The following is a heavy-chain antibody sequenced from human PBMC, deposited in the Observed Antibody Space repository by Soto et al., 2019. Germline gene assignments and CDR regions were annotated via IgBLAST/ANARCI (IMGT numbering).Heavy chain of an antibody. Sequence: EVQLVESGGGLIQPGGSLRLSCAASGFTVSDNYMSWVRQAPGKGLEWVSLIYTGGSTYYADSVKGRFTIYRENSKNTLYLQMPGLRAEDTAVYYCARGLGNGDFGDPGDYWGQGTLVTVSS. CDR2: IYTGGST. CDR1: GFTVSDNY. J-gene: IGHJ4*02. V-gene: IGHV3-53*01. CDR3: ARGLGNGDFGDPGDY. D-gene: IGHD4-17*01.